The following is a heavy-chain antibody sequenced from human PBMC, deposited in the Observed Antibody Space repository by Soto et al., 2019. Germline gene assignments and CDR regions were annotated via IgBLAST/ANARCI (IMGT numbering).Heavy chain of an antibody. D-gene: IGHD2-15*01. V-gene: IGHV4-34*01. CDR2: INHSGST. J-gene: IGHJ6*03. Sequence: SETPSHPCPVYCGSFSGYYVSRISQTPGKGLEWNGEINHSGSTNYNPSLKSRVTISVDTSKNQFSLKLSSVTAADTAVYYCARGRTDIVVVVAATYYYYYMDVWGKGTTVTVSS. CDR3: ARGRTDIVVVVAATYYYYYMDV. CDR1: CGSFSGYY.